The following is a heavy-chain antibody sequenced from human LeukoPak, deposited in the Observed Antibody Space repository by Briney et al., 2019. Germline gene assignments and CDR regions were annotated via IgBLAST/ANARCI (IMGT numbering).Heavy chain of an antibody. J-gene: IGHJ4*02. CDR3: ARVRNYDSSGYYYVSDYFDY. D-gene: IGHD3-22*01. CDR1: GGSFSGYY. Sequence: SETLSLTCAVYGGSFSGYYWSWIRQPPGKGLEWIGEINHSGSTNYNPSLKSRVTISVDTSKNQFSLKLSSVTAADTAVYYCARVRNYDSSGYYYVSDYFDYWGQGTLVTVSS. V-gene: IGHV4-34*01. CDR2: INHSGST.